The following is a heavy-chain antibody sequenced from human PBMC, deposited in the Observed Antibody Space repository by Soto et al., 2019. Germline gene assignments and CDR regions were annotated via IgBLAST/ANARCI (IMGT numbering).Heavy chain of an antibody. CDR1: CGSVSTQY. CDR2: IYNSGST. CDR3: ARHVTTYTSGNDYDAFDV. V-gene: IGHV4-59*08. D-gene: IGHD5-12*01. Sequence: QVQLQESGPGLVKPSETLSLTCTVSCGSVSTQYWSWIRQTPGKGLEWLAYIYNSGSTAYNPSLKSRLSVSIDTSKNQFFLRLSSVTAGDTAVYFCARHVTTYTSGNDYDAFDVWGQGTMVTVSS. J-gene: IGHJ3*01.